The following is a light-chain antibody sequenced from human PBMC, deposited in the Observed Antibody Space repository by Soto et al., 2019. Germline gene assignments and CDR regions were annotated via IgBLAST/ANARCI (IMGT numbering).Light chain of an antibody. J-gene: IGKJ1*01. Sequence: DIQVTQSPSSLSVSVGDRVTITCRARQSISSYLNWYQQKPGKAPKLLIYAASSLQSGVPSRFSGSGSGTDFTLTISSLQPEDFATYYCLQGYNYPWTFGQGIKVEIK. CDR1: QSISSY. CDR3: LQGYNYPWT. V-gene: IGKV1-39*01. CDR2: AAS.